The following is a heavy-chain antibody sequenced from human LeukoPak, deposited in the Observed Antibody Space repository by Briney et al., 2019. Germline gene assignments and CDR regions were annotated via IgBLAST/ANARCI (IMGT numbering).Heavy chain of an antibody. D-gene: IGHD4-11*01. V-gene: IGHV3-15*01. J-gene: IGHJ3*02. Sequence: PGGSLRLSCAASGFTFSNAWMSWDRQAPGMGLEWVGRIKSKTDGGTTDYAAPVKGRFTISRDDSKNTLYLQMNSLKTEDTAVYYCTTGIWVGYSNYEYDLIQSVDAFDIWGQGTMVTVSS. CDR1: GFTFSNAW. CDR3: TTGIWVGYSNYEYDLIQSVDAFDI. CDR2: IKSKTDGGTT.